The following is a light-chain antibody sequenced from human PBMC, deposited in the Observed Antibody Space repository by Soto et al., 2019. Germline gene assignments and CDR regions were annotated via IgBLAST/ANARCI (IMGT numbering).Light chain of an antibody. Sequence: EIVLTQSPDTLSLSPGERATLSCRASQSISRYLAWYQQKPGQAPRLLIFGASNMATGVPDRFSGSASGTDFTLTISRLEPEDFAVYYCQQTCSSSYTFGQGTKLEIK. CDR3: QQTCSSSYT. V-gene: IGKV3-20*01. J-gene: IGKJ2*01. CDR1: QSISRY. CDR2: GAS.